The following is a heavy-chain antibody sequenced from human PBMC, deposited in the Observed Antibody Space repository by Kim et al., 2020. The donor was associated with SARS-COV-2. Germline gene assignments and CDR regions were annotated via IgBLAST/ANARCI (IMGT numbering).Heavy chain of an antibody. J-gene: IGHJ6*02. D-gene: IGHD6-6*01. Sequence: SETLSLTCTVSGGSISSYYWSWIRQPAGKGLELIGRIYTSGSTNYNPSLKSRVTMSVDTSKNQFSLKLSSVTAADTAVYYCATRGPYSSSSDYYYGMDFWGQGTTVTVSS. CDR2: IYTSGST. V-gene: IGHV4-4*07. CDR1: GGSISSYY. CDR3: ATRGPYSSSSDYYYGMDF.